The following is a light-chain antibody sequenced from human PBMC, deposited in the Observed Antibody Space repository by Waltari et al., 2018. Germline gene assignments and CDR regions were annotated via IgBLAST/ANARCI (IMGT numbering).Light chain of an antibody. CDR2: EVS. V-gene: IGLV2-14*01. Sequence: QSALTQPASVSGSPGQSITISCTGTSSDIGAYNFVSWYQQHPGKAPKLMIHEVSNRPSGVSTRFSASKAGNTASLTISGLQAEDEADYHCSSYTRSHTYVFGAGTKVTVL. CDR1: SSDIGAYNF. J-gene: IGLJ1*01. CDR3: SSYTRSHTYV.